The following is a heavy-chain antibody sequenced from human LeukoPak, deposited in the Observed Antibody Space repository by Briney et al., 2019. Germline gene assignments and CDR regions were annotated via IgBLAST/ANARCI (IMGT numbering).Heavy chain of an antibody. CDR3: ATSMVAAPHSHHYCYYGMDV. D-gene: IGHD2-15*01. CDR2: ISYDGSNK. CDR1: GFTFSSYG. V-gene: IGHV3-30*03. Sequence: GGSLRLSCAASGFTFSSYGMHWVRQAAAKGLEWVGVISYDGSNKYYADSMKGRFTISRDNSKNTLYLQMNSLRAEDTAVYYCATSMVAAPHSHHYCYYGMDVWGQGTTVTVSS. J-gene: IGHJ6*02.